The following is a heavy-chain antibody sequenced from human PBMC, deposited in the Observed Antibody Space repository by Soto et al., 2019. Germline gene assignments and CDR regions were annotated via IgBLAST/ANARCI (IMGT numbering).Heavy chain of an antibody. CDR3: ARDLEDDSSSWSPVGYYYGMDV. D-gene: IGHD6-13*01. CDR2: ISSSSSYI. CDR1: GFTFSSYS. V-gene: IGHV3-21*01. J-gene: IGHJ6*02. Sequence: GGSLRLSCAASGFTFSSYSMNWVRQAPGKGLEWVSSISSSSSYIYYADSVKGRFTISRDNAKNSLYLQMNSLRAEDTAVYYCARDLEDDSSSWSPVGYYYGMDVWGQGTTVTVSS.